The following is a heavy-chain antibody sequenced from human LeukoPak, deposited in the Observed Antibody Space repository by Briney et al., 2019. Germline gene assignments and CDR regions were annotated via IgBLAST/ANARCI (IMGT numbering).Heavy chain of an antibody. J-gene: IGHJ4*02. CDR1: GYTFTSYD. V-gene: IGHV1-8*01. Sequence: ASVKVSCKTSGYTFTSYDLNWVRQATGQGLEWMGWVNPNSGNTGYAQKFQGGVTMTMDPSISTAYMELSSLRSEDTAVYYCARRSDDYDSSAYYHWGQGTLVTVSS. D-gene: IGHD3-22*01. CDR2: VNPNSGNT. CDR3: ARRSDDYDSSAYYH.